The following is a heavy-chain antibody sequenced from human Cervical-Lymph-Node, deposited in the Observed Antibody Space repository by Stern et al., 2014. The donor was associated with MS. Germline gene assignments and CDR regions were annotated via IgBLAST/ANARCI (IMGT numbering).Heavy chain of an antibody. D-gene: IGHD3-22*01. CDR1: RGTFSTYG. V-gene: IGHV1-69*13. Sequence: DQLVESGAEVRKPGSSVKVSCKASRGTFSTYGVYWLRQAPGQGLEWLGGIIPCFATSNYAQTFRGRVTFTADVSTSTVYMELSSLRSDDTAVYYCAREFYDSSGFYFDYWGQGTLVIVSS. CDR3: AREFYDSSGFYFDY. CDR2: IIPCFATS. J-gene: IGHJ4*02.